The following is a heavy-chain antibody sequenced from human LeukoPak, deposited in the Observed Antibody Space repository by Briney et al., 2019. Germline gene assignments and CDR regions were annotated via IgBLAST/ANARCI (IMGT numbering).Heavy chain of an antibody. CDR1: GYTFTGYY. CDR2: INPNSGGT. D-gene: IGHD6-19*01. CDR3: ARASRLTGYSSGWFLAFGY. Sequence: ASVKVSCKASGYTFTGYYMYWVRQAPGQGLEWMGRINPNSGGTNYAQKFQGRVTMTRDTSISTAYMELSRLRSDDTAVYYCARASRLTGYSSGWFLAFGYWGQGTLVTVSS. V-gene: IGHV1-2*06. J-gene: IGHJ4*02.